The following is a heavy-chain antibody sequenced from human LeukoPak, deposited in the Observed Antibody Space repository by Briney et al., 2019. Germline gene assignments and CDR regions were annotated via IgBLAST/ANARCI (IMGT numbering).Heavy chain of an antibody. J-gene: IGHJ3*02. CDR3: ARDQARYDYIWGSYRLDAFDI. D-gene: IGHD3-16*02. V-gene: IGHV3-48*02. Sequence: GGSLRLSCAASGFTFSSYSMNWVRQAPGKGLEWVSYISSSSSTIYYADSVKGRFTISRDNAKNSLYLQMNSLRDEDTAVYYCARDQARYDYIWGSYRLDAFDIWGQGTTVTVSS. CDR2: ISSSSSTI. CDR1: GFTFSSYS.